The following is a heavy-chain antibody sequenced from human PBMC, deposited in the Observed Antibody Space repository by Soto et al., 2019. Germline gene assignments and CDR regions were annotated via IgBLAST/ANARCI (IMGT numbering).Heavy chain of an antibody. CDR1: RGTFSSYT. V-gene: IGHV1-69*02. CDR2: IIPILGIA. D-gene: IGHD4-17*01. J-gene: IGHJ3*02. CDR3: AAYAYGDYRPNAFDI. Sequence: GASVKVSCKASRGTFSSYTISWVRQAPGQGLEWMGRIIPILGIANYAQKFQGRVTITADKSTSTAYMELSSLRSEDTAVYYCAAYAYGDYRPNAFDIWGQGTMVTVSS.